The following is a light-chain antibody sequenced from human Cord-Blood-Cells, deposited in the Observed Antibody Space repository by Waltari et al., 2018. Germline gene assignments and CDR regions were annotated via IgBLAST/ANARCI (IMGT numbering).Light chain of an antibody. V-gene: IGLV3-1*01. Sequence: SYDLTQPPSVSVSPGQTASIPCSGDKLGDKYACWYQQKPGQSPVLVIYQDSKRPSGIPERFSGSNSGNTATLTISGTQAMDEADYYCQAWDSSTPNYVFGTGTKVTVL. CDR3: QAWDSSTPNYV. CDR2: QDS. J-gene: IGLJ1*01. CDR1: KLGDKY.